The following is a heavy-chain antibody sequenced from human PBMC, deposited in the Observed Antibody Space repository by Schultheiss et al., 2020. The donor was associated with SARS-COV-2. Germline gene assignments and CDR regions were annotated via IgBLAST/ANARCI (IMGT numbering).Heavy chain of an antibody. CDR1: GGSISSYY. CDR3: ARVTSGTTFQH. D-gene: IGHD1-7*01. J-gene: IGHJ1*01. CDR2: IYHSGST. Sequence: SETLSLTCTVSGGSISSYYWSWIRQPPGKGLEWIGSIYHSGSTYYNPSLKSRVTISVDTSKNQFSLKLRSETAADTAVYYCARVTSGTTFQHWGQGTLVTVSS. V-gene: IGHV4-38-2*02.